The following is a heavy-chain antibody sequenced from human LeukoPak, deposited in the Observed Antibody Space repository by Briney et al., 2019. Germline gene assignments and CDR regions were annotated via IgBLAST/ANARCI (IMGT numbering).Heavy chain of an antibody. J-gene: IGHJ4*02. CDR1: GYTFTDYY. D-gene: IGHD6-19*01. V-gene: IGHV1-2*02. Sequence: ASVKVSCKASGYTFTDYYMHWVRQAPGQGLEWMGWINPNSGGTNYAQKFQGRATMTRDTSISTAYMELSRLTSDDTAVYYCAKNVPYSSGWYSDYWGQGTLVTVSS. CDR2: INPNSGGT. CDR3: AKNVPYSSGWYSDY.